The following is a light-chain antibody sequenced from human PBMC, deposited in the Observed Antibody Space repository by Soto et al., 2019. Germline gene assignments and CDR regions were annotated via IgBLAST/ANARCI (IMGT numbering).Light chain of an antibody. J-gene: IGKJ5*01. CDR1: QGISNY. Sequence: IQLTQSPSSLSASVGDRVTITCRASQGISNYLAWYQQKPGKAPKLLSSAASTLQCGGPSRVSGSGSGTDFTLTISSLQTEDFATYYCQQYKSYPITFGQGTRLEIK. CDR2: AAS. V-gene: IGKV1-9*01. CDR3: QQYKSYPIT.